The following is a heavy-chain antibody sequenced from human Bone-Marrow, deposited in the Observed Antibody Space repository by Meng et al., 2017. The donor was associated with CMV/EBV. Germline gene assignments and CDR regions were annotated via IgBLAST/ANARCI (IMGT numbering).Heavy chain of an antibody. V-gene: IGHV3-21*05. D-gene: IGHD4/OR15-4a*01. CDR2: ISSSSSYT. Sequence: GESLKISCAVSGFTFSTYPMNWVRQAPGKGLEWVSYISSSSSYTSYTDSVKGRFTISRDNAKNTLYLQMNSLRAEDTAVYYCARDRRIYGGNYPDYYYYYGMDVWGQGTTVTVSS. J-gene: IGHJ6*02. CDR1: GFTFSTYP. CDR3: ARDRRIYGGNYPDYYYYYGMDV.